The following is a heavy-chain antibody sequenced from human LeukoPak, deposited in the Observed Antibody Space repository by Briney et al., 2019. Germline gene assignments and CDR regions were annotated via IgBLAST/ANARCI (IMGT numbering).Heavy chain of an antibody. J-gene: IGHJ5*01. CDR2: WYYSGST. CDR3: AREDYSGGNNWFDF. D-gene: IGHD4-11*01. CDR1: GASISSTNYY. Sequence: SETLSLTCTVSGASISSTNYYCAWIRQHPGKGLEWIASWYYSGSTYYNPSLKSRVTISVDTSKNQFSLKLSSVTAADTAVYYCAREDYSGGNNWFDFWGQGTLVTVSS. V-gene: IGHV4-39*07.